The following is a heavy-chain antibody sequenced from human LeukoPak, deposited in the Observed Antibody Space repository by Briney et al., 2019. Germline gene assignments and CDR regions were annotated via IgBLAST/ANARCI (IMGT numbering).Heavy chain of an antibody. CDR3: GRPGPGAFDI. J-gene: IGHJ3*02. CDR2: IYPGDSET. Sequence: GESLKISCTGSGYTFTNYWIAWVRHMPGKGLEWMGAIYPGDSETRYSPSFQGQVTIAADRSVSTAYLQWSSLKASDTAMYYCGRPGPGAFDIWGQGTMVTVSS. V-gene: IGHV5-51*01. CDR1: GYTFTNYW.